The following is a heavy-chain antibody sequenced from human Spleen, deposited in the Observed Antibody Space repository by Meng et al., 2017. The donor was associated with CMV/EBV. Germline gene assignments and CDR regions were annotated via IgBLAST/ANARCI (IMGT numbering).Heavy chain of an antibody. V-gene: IGHV4-4*02. J-gene: IGHJ4*02. D-gene: IGHD3-22*01. CDR2: MHHSGAT. Sequence: LTCAISGDSLSSNYGWSWVRQAPGKGLEWIGEMHHSGATTYNPSLKSRVTFSLDGSKTEFSLKLTSVTAADTAVYHCTRNGHYSLDSWSQGTLVTVSS. CDR1: GDSLSSNYG. CDR3: TRNGHYSLDS.